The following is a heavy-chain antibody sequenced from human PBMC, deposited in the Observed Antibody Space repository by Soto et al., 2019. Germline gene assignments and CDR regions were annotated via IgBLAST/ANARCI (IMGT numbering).Heavy chain of an antibody. CDR1: GYSFTSYW. J-gene: IGHJ5*02. Sequence: GESLKISCKGSGYSFTSYWISWVRQMPGKGLEWMGRIDPSDSYTNYSPSFQGHVTISADKSISTAYLQWSSLKASDTAMYCCARHSSSDIYVGWFDPWGQGTLVTVSS. CDR2: IDPSDSYT. V-gene: IGHV5-10-1*01. D-gene: IGHD6-6*01. CDR3: ARHSSSDIYVGWFDP.